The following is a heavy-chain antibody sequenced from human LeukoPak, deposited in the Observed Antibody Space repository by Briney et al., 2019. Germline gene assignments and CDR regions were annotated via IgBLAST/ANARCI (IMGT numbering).Heavy chain of an antibody. Sequence: LTGGSLRLSCAASGSTFSRHVMHWVRQAPGKGLEWVAFIRSDGVNKDYADSVKGRFTISRDNSKNTLYLHMNSLTAEDTAVYYCAKGKDCSGGSCYVDYWGQGTLVTVSS. CDR3: AKGKDCSGGSCYVDY. CDR2: IRSDGVNK. D-gene: IGHD2-15*01. V-gene: IGHV3-30*02. J-gene: IGHJ4*02. CDR1: GSTFSRHV.